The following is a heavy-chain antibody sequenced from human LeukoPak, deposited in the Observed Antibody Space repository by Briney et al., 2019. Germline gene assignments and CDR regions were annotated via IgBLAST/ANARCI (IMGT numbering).Heavy chain of an antibody. D-gene: IGHD3-10*01. CDR2: INPGDSDT. CDR3: ARQGGSGVSLDY. Sequence: GESLKISCKGSGYSFTTSWIGWVRPLPGKGLEWMAIINPGDSDTRYSPSFQGQVTISVDKSISTAYLQWGSLKASDTAMYYCARQGGSGVSLDYWGQGTLVTVSS. CDR1: GYSFTTSW. J-gene: IGHJ4*02. V-gene: IGHV5-51*01.